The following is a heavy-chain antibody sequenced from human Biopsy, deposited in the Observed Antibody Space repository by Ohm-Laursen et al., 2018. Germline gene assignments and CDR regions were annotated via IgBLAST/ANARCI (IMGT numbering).Heavy chain of an antibody. D-gene: IGHD1-1*01. V-gene: IGHV1-24*01. CDR1: GYTLTELS. Sequence: GPSVKVSCNVSGYTLTELSMHWVRQAPGRGLEWMGGFAPENGKTIYAQKFQGRVTMTEDTSTDTAYMELSSLRSEDTAVYYCAADINVWNVNYWGQGTQVTVSS. CDR3: AADINVWNVNY. J-gene: IGHJ4*02. CDR2: FAPENGKT.